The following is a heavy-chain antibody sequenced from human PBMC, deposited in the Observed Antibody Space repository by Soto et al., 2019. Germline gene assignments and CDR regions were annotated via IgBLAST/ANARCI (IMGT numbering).Heavy chain of an antibody. CDR1: GYTFTSYG. D-gene: IGHD2-21*01. J-gene: IGHJ5*02. V-gene: IGHV1-18*01. Sequence: ASVKVSCKASGYTFTSYGISWVRQAPGQGLEWMGWISAYNGNTNYAQKLQGRVTMTTDTSTSTAYMELRSLRSDDTAVYYCARDQENLHEVSRFDPWGQGTLVTVSS. CDR3: ARDQENLHEVSRFDP. CDR2: ISAYNGNT.